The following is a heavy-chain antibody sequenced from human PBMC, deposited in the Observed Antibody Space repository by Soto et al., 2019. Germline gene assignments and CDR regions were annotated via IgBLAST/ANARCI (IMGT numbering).Heavy chain of an antibody. CDR1: GVTVSSNY. V-gene: IGHV3-66*04. CDR2: IYSGGST. D-gene: IGHD5-18*01. J-gene: IGHJ4*02. CDR3: ARHGYNYGGGYFDY. Sequence: EVQLVESGGGLVQPGGSLRLSCAASGVTVSSNYMSWVRQAPGKGLEWVSVIYSGGSTYYADSVKGRFTISRDNSKNTLYLHMNSLRAEGTAVYYWARHGYNYGGGYFDYGGQGTLVTVSS.